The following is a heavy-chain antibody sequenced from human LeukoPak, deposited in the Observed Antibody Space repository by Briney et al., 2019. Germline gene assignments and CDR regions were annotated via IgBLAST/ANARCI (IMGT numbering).Heavy chain of an antibody. V-gene: IGHV3-13*01. CDR2: IGTAGDT. D-gene: IGHD6-19*01. CDR3: ARAGVAGSGHDY. Sequence: GGSLRLSCAASGFTFSSYDMHWVRQATGKGLEWVSAIGTAGDTYYPGSVKGRFTISRENAKNSLYLQMNSLRAGDTAVYYCARAGVAGSGHDYWGQGTLVTVSS. J-gene: IGHJ4*02. CDR1: GFTFSSYD.